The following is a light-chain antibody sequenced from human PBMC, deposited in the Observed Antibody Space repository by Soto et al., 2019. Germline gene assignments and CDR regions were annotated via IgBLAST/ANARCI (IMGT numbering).Light chain of an antibody. CDR3: QQYGSSPWT. J-gene: IGKJ1*01. V-gene: IGKV3-20*01. Sequence: EIVLTQSPXXXXLSPXXXXXXXXXXXXXXXXSYLAWYQQKPGQAPRLLIYGASSRATGIPDRFRGSGSGTDFTLTISRLEPEDFAVYYCQQYGSSPWTFGHGTKVEIK. CDR2: GAS. CDR1: XXXXXSY.